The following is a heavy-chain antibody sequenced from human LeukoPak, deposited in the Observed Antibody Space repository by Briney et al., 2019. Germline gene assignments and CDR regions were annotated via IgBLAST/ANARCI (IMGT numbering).Heavy chain of an antibody. CDR1: GFSFSSYW. V-gene: IGHV3-7*01. Sequence: QTGGSLRLSCAASGFSFSSYWMSWVRQAPGKGLEWVANIKQDGTDKYYLDSVKGRLTISRDNAKNSLFLQMNSLRVEDTAVYYCARVWFRDDGAFDIWGQGTMVTVSS. D-gene: IGHD3-9*01. J-gene: IGHJ3*02. CDR2: IKQDGTDK. CDR3: ARVWFRDDGAFDI.